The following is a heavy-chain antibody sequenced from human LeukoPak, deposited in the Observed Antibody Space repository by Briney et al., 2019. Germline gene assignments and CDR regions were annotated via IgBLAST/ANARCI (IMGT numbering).Heavy chain of an antibody. CDR2: IDYSGST. CDR1: GGSISSYY. CDR3: ARLDRGGTDPTDDAFDI. D-gene: IGHD1-26*01. J-gene: IGHJ3*02. V-gene: IGHV4-59*08. Sequence: TSETLSLTCAVSGGSISSYYWTWIRQSPGKGLEWIGYIDYSGSTNYNPSLKSRVTISVDTSKNQFSLKLSSVTAADTAVYYCARLDRGGTDPTDDAFDIWGQGTMVTVSS.